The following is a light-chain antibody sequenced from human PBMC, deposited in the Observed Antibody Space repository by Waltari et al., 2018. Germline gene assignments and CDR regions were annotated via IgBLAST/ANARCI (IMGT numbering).Light chain of an antibody. Sequence: EIVMTQSPATLSVSTGERATLPCRASQSVSSNLAWYQQKPGQAPRLLIYGASTRATGIPARFSGSGSGTEFTLTISSLQSEDFAVYYCQQYNNWPPLTFGGGTKVGIK. CDR2: GAS. V-gene: IGKV3-15*01. J-gene: IGKJ4*01. CDR3: QQYNNWPPLT. CDR1: QSVSSN.